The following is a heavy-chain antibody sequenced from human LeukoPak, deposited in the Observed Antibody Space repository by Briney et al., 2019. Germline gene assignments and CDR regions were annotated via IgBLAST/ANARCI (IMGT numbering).Heavy chain of an antibody. V-gene: IGHV4-4*09. Sequence: SETLSLTCTVSGGSISSYYWSWIRQPPGKGLEWIGYIYTSGSTNYNPSLKSRVTISVDTSKNQFSPKLSSVTAADTAVYYCARQLDTAMVDYWGQGTLVTVSS. CDR1: GGSISSYY. D-gene: IGHD5-18*01. CDR3: ARQLDTAMVDY. CDR2: IYTSGST. J-gene: IGHJ4*02.